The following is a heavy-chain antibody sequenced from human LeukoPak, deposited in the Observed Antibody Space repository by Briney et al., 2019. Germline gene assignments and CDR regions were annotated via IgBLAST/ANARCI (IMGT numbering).Heavy chain of an antibody. CDR1: GGSISSGSYY. CDR2: IYTSGST. V-gene: IGHV4-61*02. CDR3: ARLMYSSGYSSDY. J-gene: IGHJ4*02. Sequence: PSETLSLTCTVSGGSISSGSYYWSWIRQPAGKGLEWIGRIYTSGSTNYNPSLKSRVTISVDTSKNQFSLKLSSVTAADTAVYYCARLMYSSGYSSDYWGQGTLVTVSS. D-gene: IGHD6-13*01.